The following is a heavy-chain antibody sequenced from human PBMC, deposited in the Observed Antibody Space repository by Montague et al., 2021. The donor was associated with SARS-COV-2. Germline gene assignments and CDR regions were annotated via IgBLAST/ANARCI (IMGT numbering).Heavy chain of an antibody. V-gene: IGHV4-59*01. D-gene: IGHD6-25*01. Sequence: SETLSLTCTVSGGSISSYYWSWIRQSPGKGLEWIGHIYYSGSTNYNPSLKSRVTISVDTSKNQFSLKLSSVTAADTAVYYCARGIAAHGFYYYGMNVWGQGTTVTVSS. CDR3: ARGIAAHGFYYYGMNV. CDR1: GGSISSYY. CDR2: IYYSGST. J-gene: IGHJ6*02.